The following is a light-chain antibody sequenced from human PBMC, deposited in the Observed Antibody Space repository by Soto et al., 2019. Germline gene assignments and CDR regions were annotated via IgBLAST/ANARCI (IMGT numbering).Light chain of an antibody. CDR3: QTWGTGVV. J-gene: IGLJ2*01. V-gene: IGLV4-69*02. Sequence: QPVLTQSPSASASLGDSVKLTCTLSSGHSSYAIAWHQQQPEKGPRYLMKLNSDGSHSKGDGIPDRFSGSSSGAERYLTISSRQAEDEADYYCQTWGTGVVFGGGTKLTVL. CDR1: SGHSSYA. CDR2: LNSDGSH.